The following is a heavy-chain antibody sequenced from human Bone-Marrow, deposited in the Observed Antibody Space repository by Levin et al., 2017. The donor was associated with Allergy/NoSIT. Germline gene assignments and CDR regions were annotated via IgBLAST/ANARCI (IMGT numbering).Heavy chain of an antibody. CDR3: AKDFGMYNSGIAFDY. Sequence: PGGSLRLSCAASGFIFSSYAMSWVRQAPGKGLEWVSTINARGGSIYYADSVKGRFIISRDNSQNTLYLEMNSLRAEDTAVYYCAKDFGMYNSGIAFDYWGQGTLVTVSS. CDR2: INARGGSI. CDR1: GFIFSSYA. D-gene: IGHD6-19*01. V-gene: IGHV3-23*01. J-gene: IGHJ4*02.